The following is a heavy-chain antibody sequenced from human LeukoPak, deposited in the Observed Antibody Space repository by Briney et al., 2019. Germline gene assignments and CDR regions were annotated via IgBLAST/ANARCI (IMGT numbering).Heavy chain of an antibody. V-gene: IGHV4-39*01. CDR3: ARGRGDYGLNYFDY. CDR1: GDSISSSSYY. Sequence: SETLSLTCTVSGDSISSSSYYWSWIRQPPGQELEWIGSIYYSGSTYYNPSLKRRVTMSVDTSKNQFSLELSSVTAADTAVYYCARGRGDYGLNYFDYWGQGTLVTVSS. J-gene: IGHJ4*02. CDR2: IYYSGST. D-gene: IGHD4-17*01.